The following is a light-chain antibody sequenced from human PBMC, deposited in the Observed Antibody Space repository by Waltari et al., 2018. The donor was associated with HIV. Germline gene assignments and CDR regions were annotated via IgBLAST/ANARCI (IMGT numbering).Light chain of an antibody. Sequence: ETVLTQSPVTLSVSPGERVTLSCRASQSVSGNLVWYQQKPGQAPRLLIYAASSRATEILARFSGSGSGTDYTLTISNLQSEDSAVYYCQQNIHWPPYTFGQGTKLEIK. J-gene: IGKJ2*01. CDR2: AAS. CDR3: QQNIHWPPYT. CDR1: QSVSGN. V-gene: IGKV3-15*01.